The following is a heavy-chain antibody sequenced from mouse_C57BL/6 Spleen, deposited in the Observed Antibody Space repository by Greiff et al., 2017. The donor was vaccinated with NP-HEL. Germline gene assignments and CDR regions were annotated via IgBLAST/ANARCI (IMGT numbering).Heavy chain of an antibody. CDR1: GYTFTSYW. V-gene: IGHV1-61*01. Sequence: QVQLQQPGAELVRPGSSVKLSCKASGYTFTSYWMDWVKQRPGQGLEWIGNIYPSDSETHYNQKFKDKATLTVDKSSSTAYMQLSSLTSEDSAVYYCARSPALPPENYYAMDYWGQGTSVTVSS. CDR3: ARSPALPPENYYAMDY. D-gene: IGHD5-5*01. J-gene: IGHJ4*01. CDR2: IYPSDSET.